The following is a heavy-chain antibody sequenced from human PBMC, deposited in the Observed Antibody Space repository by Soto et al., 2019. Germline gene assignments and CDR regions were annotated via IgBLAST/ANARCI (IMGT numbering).Heavy chain of an antibody. CDR2: IIPIFGTA. Sequence: WPSVKVSCKASGGTFSSYAISWVRQAPGQGLEWMGGIIPIFGTANYAQKFQGRVTITADESTSTAYMELSSLRSEDTAVYYCARGIVGATGWFDPWGQGTLVTVPS. CDR3: ARGIVGATGWFDP. J-gene: IGHJ5*02. CDR1: GGTFSSYA. V-gene: IGHV1-69*13. D-gene: IGHD1-26*01.